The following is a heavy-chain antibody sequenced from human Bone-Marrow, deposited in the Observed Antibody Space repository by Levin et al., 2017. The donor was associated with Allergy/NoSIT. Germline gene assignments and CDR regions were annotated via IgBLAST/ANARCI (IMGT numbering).Heavy chain of an antibody. CDR1: GFTFSSYW. D-gene: IGHD3-10*01. J-gene: IGHJ4*02. Sequence: SCAASGFTFSSYWMSWVRQAPGKGLEWVANIKQDGSEKYYVDSVKGRFTISRDNAKNSLYLQMNSLRAEDTAVYYCASIPTYYYGSATKDYWGQGTLVTVSS. V-gene: IGHV3-7*03. CDR2: IKQDGSEK. CDR3: ASIPTYYYGSATKDY.